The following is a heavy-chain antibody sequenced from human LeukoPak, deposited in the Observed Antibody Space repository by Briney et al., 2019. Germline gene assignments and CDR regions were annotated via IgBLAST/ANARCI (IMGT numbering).Heavy chain of an antibody. D-gene: IGHD2-2*01. CDR1: GFTFSDYY. CDR2: ISSSSSYT. CDR3: ARDERGYCSSTSCNNWFDP. Sequence: GGSLRLSCAASGFTFSDYYMSWIRQAPGKGLERDSYISSSSSYTNYADSVKGRFTISRDNAKNSLYLQMNSLRAEDTAVYYCARDERGYCSSTSCNNWFDPWGQGTLVTVSS. V-gene: IGHV3-11*06. J-gene: IGHJ5*02.